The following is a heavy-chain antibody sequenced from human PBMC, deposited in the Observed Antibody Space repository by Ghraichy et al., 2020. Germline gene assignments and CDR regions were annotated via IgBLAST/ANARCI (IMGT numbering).Heavy chain of an antibody. Sequence: SETLSLTCTVSGGSISSGDYYWSWIRQPPGKGLEWIGYIYYSGSTYYNPSLKSRVTISVDTSKNQFSLKLSSVTAAETAVYYCARLMTTVTNLYYFDYWGQGTLVTVSS. CDR1: GGSISSGDYY. CDR3: ARLMTTVTNLYYFDY. D-gene: IGHD4-17*01. J-gene: IGHJ4*02. V-gene: IGHV4-30-4*01. CDR2: IYYSGST.